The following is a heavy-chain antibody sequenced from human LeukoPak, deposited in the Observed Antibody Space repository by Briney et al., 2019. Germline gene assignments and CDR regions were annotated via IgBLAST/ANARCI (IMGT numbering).Heavy chain of an antibody. CDR2: IGHNASA. CDR3: ARPSGGTPFKRFDY. J-gene: IGHJ4*02. D-gene: IGHD1-1*01. CDR1: GGSFSDYN. Sequence: PSETLSLTCAVYGGSFSDYNWTWIRQPPGKGLEWIGEIGHNASANYNPSLKGRVTISVDTSKNQFSLKLTPVTAADTAVYYCARPSGGTPFKRFDYWGQGTLVTVSS. V-gene: IGHV4-34*01.